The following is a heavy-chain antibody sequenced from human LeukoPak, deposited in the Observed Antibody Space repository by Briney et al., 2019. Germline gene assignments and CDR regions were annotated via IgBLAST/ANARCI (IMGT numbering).Heavy chain of an antibody. J-gene: IGHJ6*03. CDR2: IYYSGST. V-gene: IGHV4-59*01. CDR3: ARARLAYYYYMDV. CDR1: GGSISSYY. Sequence: SETLPLTCTVSGGSISSYYWSWIRQPPGKGLEWIGYIYYSGSTNYNPSLKSRVTISVDTSKNQFSLKLSSVTAADTAVYYCARARLAYYYYMDVWGKGTTVTVSS.